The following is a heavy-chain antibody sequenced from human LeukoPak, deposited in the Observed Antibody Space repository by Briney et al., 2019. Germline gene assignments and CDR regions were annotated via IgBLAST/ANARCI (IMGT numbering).Heavy chain of an antibody. Sequence: GGSLRLSCAASGFTFSSYWMSWVRQVPGKGLEWVANIKQDGSEKNYVDSVKGRFTISRDNAKNSVYLQMNSLRAEDTAVYYCARSPNRNPGGRYFDLWGRGTLVTVSS. J-gene: IGHJ2*01. D-gene: IGHD2/OR15-2a*01. CDR1: GFTFSSYW. CDR3: ARSPNRNPGGRYFDL. V-gene: IGHV3-7*01. CDR2: IKQDGSEK.